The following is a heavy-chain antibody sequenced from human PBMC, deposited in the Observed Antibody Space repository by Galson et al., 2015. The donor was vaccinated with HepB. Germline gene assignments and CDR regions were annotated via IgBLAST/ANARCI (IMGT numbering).Heavy chain of an antibody. D-gene: IGHD3-16*01. CDR1: GFTFSSYA. V-gene: IGHV3-30-3*01. J-gene: IGHJ3*02. CDR2: ISYDGSNK. CDR3: ARSWDYVLEGDSPAFDI. Sequence: SLRLSCAASGFTFSSYAMHWVRQAPGKGLEWVAVISYDGSNKYYADSVKGRFTISRDNSKNTLYLQMNSLRAEDTAVYYCARSWDYVLEGDSPAFDIWGQGTMVTVSS.